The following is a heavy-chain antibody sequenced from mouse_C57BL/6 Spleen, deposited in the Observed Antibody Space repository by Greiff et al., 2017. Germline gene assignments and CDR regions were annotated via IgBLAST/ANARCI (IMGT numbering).Heavy chain of an antibody. CDR1: GFTFSSYT. CDR2: ISGCGGNT. J-gene: IGHJ1*03. V-gene: IGHV5-9*01. CDR3: ASAGYGSSYWYFDV. D-gene: IGHD1-1*01. Sequence: EVQLQESGGGLVKPGGSLKLSCAASGFTFSSYTMSWVRQTPEQRLEWVATISGCGGNTYYPDSVKGRITISSDNAKNTPYLQMSSLRSEDSALYDFASAGYGSSYWYFDVWGTGTTVTVSS.